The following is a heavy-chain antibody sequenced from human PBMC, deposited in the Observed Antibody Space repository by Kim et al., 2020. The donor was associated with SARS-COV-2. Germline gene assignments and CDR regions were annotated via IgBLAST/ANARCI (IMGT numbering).Heavy chain of an antibody. CDR1: GFTFSSYS. V-gene: IGHV3-48*02. J-gene: IGHJ4*02. CDR3: ASGSY. D-gene: IGHD1-26*01. Sequence: GGSLRLSCAASGFTFSSYSMSWVRQAPGKGLEWVSYISTTSSIIYYADSVKGRFTISRDNAKNSLYLQMNSLRDEDTAMYYCASGSYWGQGTLVTVSS. CDR2: ISTTSSII.